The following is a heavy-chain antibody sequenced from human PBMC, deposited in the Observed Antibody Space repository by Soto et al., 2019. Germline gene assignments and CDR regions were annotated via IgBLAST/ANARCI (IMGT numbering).Heavy chain of an antibody. J-gene: IGHJ4*02. D-gene: IGHD1-20*01. CDR1: GYRFIDYF. Sequence: ASAKVPCKASGYRFIDYFMHWVGRSSGQGLEWMGWINPKSPRTKIAHKFQGRTTMTRDTSINTVFMELGRLTSDDTAIYCCARECNWNVQGGTGYWGLGTLVPVSS. V-gene: IGHV1-2*07. CDR3: ARECNWNVQGGTGY. CDR2: INPKSPRT.